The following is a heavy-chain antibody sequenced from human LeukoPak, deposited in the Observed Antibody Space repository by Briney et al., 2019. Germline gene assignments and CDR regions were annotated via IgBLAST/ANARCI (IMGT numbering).Heavy chain of an antibody. CDR2: ISWNSGRI. CDR1: GFIFENYA. D-gene: IGHD2-15*01. Sequence: GGPLRLSCAASGFIFENYAMHWVRQAPGKGLEWVSGISWNSGRIGYADSVKGRFTISRDNAKNSLYLQMNSLRAEDTAVYYCAREDLVYCSGGSCDGAFDIWGQGTMVTVSS. V-gene: IGHV3-9*01. CDR3: AREDLVYCSGGSCDGAFDI. J-gene: IGHJ3*02.